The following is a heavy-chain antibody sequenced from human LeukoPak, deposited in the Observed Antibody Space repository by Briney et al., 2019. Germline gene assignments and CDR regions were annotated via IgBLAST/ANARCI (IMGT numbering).Heavy chain of an antibody. J-gene: IGHJ4*02. CDR3: AREREGYYYDY. CDR2: IYSGTST. CDR1: GFTVSSNY. V-gene: IGHV3-66*01. D-gene: IGHD6-13*01. Sequence: HGGSLRLSCAASGFTVSSNYMSWVRQAPGKGLEWVSVIYSGTSTYYADSVKGRFTISRDNSKNTLYLQMNSLRAEDTAVYYCAREREGYYYDYWGQGTLVTVSS.